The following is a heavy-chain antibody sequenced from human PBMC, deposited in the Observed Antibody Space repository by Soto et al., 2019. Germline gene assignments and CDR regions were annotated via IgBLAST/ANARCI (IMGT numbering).Heavy chain of an antibody. CDR1: GGSFSGYY. CDR3: ARPGGSGSQNAFDI. Sequence: QVQLQQWGAGLLKPSETLSLTCAVYGGSFSGYYWSWIRQPPGKGLEWIGEINHSGSTNYNPSLKSRVTISVDTSKNQCSLKLSSVTAADTAVYYCARPGGSGSQNAFDIWGQGTMVTVSS. V-gene: IGHV4-34*01. CDR2: INHSGST. D-gene: IGHD3-10*01. J-gene: IGHJ3*02.